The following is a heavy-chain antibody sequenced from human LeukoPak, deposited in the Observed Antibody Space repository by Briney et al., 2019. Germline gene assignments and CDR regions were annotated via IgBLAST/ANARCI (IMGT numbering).Heavy chain of an antibody. CDR3: ARGPVGALDY. CDR1: GFTVSSNY. J-gene: IGHJ4*02. CDR2: IYTGGST. Sequence: QTGGSLRLSCAASGFTVSSNYMTWVRQAPGKGLDWVSIIYTGGSTYHADSVKDRFTISRDNSKNTLYLQMNSLRAEDTAVYYCARGPVGALDYWGQGILVTVSS. D-gene: IGHD1-26*01. V-gene: IGHV3-66*01.